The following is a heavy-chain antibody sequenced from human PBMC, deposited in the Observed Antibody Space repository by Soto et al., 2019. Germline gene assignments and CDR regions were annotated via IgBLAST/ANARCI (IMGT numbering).Heavy chain of an antibody. D-gene: IGHD3-10*01. J-gene: IGHJ4*02. Sequence: ASVKVSCKASGGTFSRYAISWVRQAPGQGLEWVGWISAYNGNTNYAQKLQGRVTMTTDTSTSTAYMELRSLRSDDTAVYYCARESGLWFGELLYDYFDYWGQGTLVTVSS. CDR2: ISAYNGNT. V-gene: IGHV1-18*01. CDR1: GGTFSRYA. CDR3: ARESGLWFGELLYDYFDY.